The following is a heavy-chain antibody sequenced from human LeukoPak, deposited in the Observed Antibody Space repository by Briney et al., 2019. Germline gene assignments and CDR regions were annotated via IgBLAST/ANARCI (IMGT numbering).Heavy chain of an antibody. CDR3: ARDHWGSLDY. D-gene: IGHD7-27*01. CDR2: INHSGST. CDR1: GGSFSGYY. V-gene: IGHV4-34*01. Sequence: SETLSLTCAVYGGSFSGYYWNWIRQPPGKGLEWIGEINHSGSTNYNPSLKSRVTISVDTSKNQFSLKLSSVTAADTALYYCARDHWGSLDYWGQGALVTVSS. J-gene: IGHJ4*02.